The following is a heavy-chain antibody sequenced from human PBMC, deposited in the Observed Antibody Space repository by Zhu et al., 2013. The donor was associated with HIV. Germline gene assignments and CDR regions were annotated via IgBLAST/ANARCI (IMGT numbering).Heavy chain of an antibody. V-gene: IGHV1-69*01. D-gene: IGHD3-10*01. J-gene: IGHJ6*02. Sequence: QVQLVQSGAEVKKPGSSVKVSCKASGGTFSSYAISWVRQAPGQGLEWMGGIIPIFGTANYAQKFQGRVTITADESTSTAYMELSSLRSEDTAVYYCARFRMRRRITMVRGVITDYYGMDVWGQGTTVTVSS. CDR1: GGTFSSYA. CDR3: ARFRMRRRITMVRGVITDYYGMDV. CDR2: IIPIFGTA.